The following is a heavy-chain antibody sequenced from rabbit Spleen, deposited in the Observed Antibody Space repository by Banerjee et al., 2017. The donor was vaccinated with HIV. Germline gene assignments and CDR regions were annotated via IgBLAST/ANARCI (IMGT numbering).Heavy chain of an antibody. CDR1: GVSFSSSSY. CDR2: IDPVFGIT. D-gene: IGHD4-1*01. CDR3: GREDSSGWGLLDL. Sequence: QSLEESGGDLVKPGASLTLTCTASGVSFSSSSYMCWVRQAPGKGLEWIGYIDPVFGITNYASSVKGRFTISRDNAQNTVFLQMTSLTAADTATYFCGREDSSGWGLLDLWGPGTLVTVS. V-gene: IGHV1S40*01. J-gene: IGHJ6*01.